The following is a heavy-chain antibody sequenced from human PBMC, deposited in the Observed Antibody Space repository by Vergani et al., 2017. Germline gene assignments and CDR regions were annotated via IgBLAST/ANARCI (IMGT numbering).Heavy chain of an antibody. Sequence: QVQLVQSGAEVKKPGSSVKVSCKASGGTFSSYAISCVRHAPGQGLEWMGRIIPIFGTANYAQKFQGRVTITADETTSTAYMERSSLRSEDTAVYYCARDRAMVPTMAPLRYYGMDVWGQGTTVTVSS. V-gene: IGHV1-69*13. CDR3: ARDRAMVPTMAPLRYYGMDV. D-gene: IGHD5-12*01. J-gene: IGHJ6*02. CDR2: IIPIFGTA. CDR1: GGTFSSYA.